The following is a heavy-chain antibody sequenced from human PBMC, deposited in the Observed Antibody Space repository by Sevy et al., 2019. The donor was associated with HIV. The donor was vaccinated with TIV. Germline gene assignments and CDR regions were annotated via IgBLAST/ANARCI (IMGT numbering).Heavy chain of an antibody. J-gene: IGHJ2*01. CDR3: VRGGEGVMPSPLLGLGPWTTYWYFDL. CDR2: IYTSGST. CDR1: GGSISSYY. Sequence: SETLSLTCTVSGGSISSYYWSWIRQPAGKGLEWIGRIYTSGSTNYNPSLKSRVTMSVDTSKNQFSLKLRSVTAADTAVYYCVRGGEGVMPSPLLGLGPWTTYWYFDLWGRGTLVTVSS. D-gene: IGHD3-16*01. V-gene: IGHV4-4*07.